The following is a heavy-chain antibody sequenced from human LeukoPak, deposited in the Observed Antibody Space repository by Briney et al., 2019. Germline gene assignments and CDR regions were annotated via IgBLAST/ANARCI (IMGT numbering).Heavy chain of an antibody. D-gene: IGHD5-12*01. Sequence: ASVKVSCKASGGTFSSYAISWVRQAPGQGLEWMGWISAYNGNINCAQKFQDRVTMTTDTSTSTAYMELRNLESDDTAMYYCARDMGSGYYRGDYWGQGTLVTVSS. CDR2: ISAYNGNI. CDR3: ARDMGSGYYRGDY. J-gene: IGHJ4*02. CDR1: GGTFSSYA. V-gene: IGHV1-18*01.